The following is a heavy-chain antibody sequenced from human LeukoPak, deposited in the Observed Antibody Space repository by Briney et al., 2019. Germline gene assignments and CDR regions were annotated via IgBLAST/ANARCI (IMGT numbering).Heavy chain of an antibody. Sequence: SETLSLTCTVSGGSISSTSYYWGWIRQPPGKGLEWIGSIYYSGSTYYNPSLKSRVTISVDTSKNQFSLKLNSVTAADTAVYYCARGDNWNYGDFDYWGQGTLVTVSS. CDR2: IYYSGST. CDR3: ARGDNWNYGDFDY. CDR1: GGSISSTSYY. J-gene: IGHJ4*02. D-gene: IGHD1-7*01. V-gene: IGHV4-39*01.